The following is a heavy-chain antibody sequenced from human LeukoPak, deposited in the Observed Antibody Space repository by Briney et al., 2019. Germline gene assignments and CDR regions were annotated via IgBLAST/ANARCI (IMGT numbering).Heavy chain of an antibody. CDR3: ARDLSSSISCYSY. D-gene: IGHD2-2*01. J-gene: IGHJ4*02. V-gene: IGHV3-21*01. Sequence: GGSLRLSCAASGFTFSSHSMNWFRQAPGKGLEWVSSISPSGNYIYYADSLEGRFTISRDNAKNSLYLQMNSLRAEDTAVYYCARDLSSSISCYSYWGQGTLVTVSS. CDR1: GFTFSSHS. CDR2: ISPSGNYI.